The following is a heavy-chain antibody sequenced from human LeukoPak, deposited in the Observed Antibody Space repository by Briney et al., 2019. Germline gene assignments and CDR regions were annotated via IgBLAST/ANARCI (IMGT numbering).Heavy chain of an antibody. CDR1: GGSFSGYY. Sequence: KPSETLSLTCAVYGGSFSGYYWSWICQPPGRGLEWIGEINHSGSTNYNPSLKSRVTISVDTSKNQFSLKLSSVTAADTAVYYCARGVSVYWGQGTLVTVSS. CDR2: INHSGST. CDR3: ARGVSVY. V-gene: IGHV4-34*01. J-gene: IGHJ4*02.